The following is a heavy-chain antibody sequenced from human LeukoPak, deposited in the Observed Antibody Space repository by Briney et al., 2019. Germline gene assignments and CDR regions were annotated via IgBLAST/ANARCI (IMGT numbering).Heavy chain of an antibody. J-gene: IGHJ4*02. CDR2: IKQDGSEK. CDR3: AKYGDYVTPCFDY. Sequence: GGSLRLSCAASGFTFSSYWMSWVRQAPGKGLEWLANIKQDGSEKYYVDSVKGRFTIFRDNAKNSLYLQMNSLSAEDTAVYYCAKYGDYVTPCFDYWGQGTLVTVSS. CDR1: GFTFSSYW. V-gene: IGHV3-7*03. D-gene: IGHD4-17*01.